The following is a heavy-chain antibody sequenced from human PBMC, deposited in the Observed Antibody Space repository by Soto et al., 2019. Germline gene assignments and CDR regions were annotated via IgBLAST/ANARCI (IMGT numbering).Heavy chain of an antibody. V-gene: IGHV6-1*01. D-gene: IGHD6-13*01. Sequence: LSLTCASSGDSVSSNSAAWNWIRQSPSRGLEWLGRTYYRSKWYNDYAVSVKSRITINPDTSKNQFSLQLNSVTPEDTAVYYCARDLIAAAVNWFDPWGQGTLVTVSS. CDR1: GDSVSSNSAA. J-gene: IGHJ5*02. CDR3: ARDLIAAAVNWFDP. CDR2: TYYRSKWYN.